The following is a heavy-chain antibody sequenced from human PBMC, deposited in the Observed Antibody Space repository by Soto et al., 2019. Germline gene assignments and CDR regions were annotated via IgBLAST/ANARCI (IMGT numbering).Heavy chain of an antibody. Sequence: AETLCLTCAVYGGSFSGYYWSWIRQPPGKWLEWIGEINQRGSTNYNPSLKSRVTISVDTSKNQFSLKLSSVTAADTAVYYCARGGKVTCYYDSRSFDYWGQGTLVTVSS. D-gene: IGHD3-22*01. V-gene: IGHV4-34*01. CDR1: GGSFSGYY. CDR2: INQRGST. J-gene: IGHJ4*02. CDR3: ARGGKVTCYYDSRSFDY.